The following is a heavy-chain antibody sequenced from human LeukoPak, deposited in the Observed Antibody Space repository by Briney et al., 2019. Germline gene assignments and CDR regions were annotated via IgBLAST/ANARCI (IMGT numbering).Heavy chain of an antibody. CDR1: RGSISSGDYY. Sequence: SETLSLTCTVSRGSISSGDYYWSWIRQPPGKGLEWIGYIYYSGTTYYNPSLMSRVTISVDTSKNQFSLKLSSVTAADTAVYFCAREFPYGSGSYFNDYCGQGTLVTVSS. CDR2: IYYSGTT. D-gene: IGHD3-10*01. V-gene: IGHV4-30-4*08. J-gene: IGHJ4*02. CDR3: AREFPYGSGSYFNDY.